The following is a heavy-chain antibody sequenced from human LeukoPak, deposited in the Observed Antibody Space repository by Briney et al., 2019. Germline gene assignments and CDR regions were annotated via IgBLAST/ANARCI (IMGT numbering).Heavy chain of an antibody. V-gene: IGHV1-24*01. Sequence: ASVKVSCKVSGHTLTEIFMHWVRQAPGKGFEWMGGVDPEDYETINAQKFQGRVTMTEDTSTDTAYMELSSLRSEGTAVYYCATHFDSSGPDAFDIWGQGTMVTVSS. CDR2: VDPEDYET. CDR3: ATHFDSSGPDAFDI. J-gene: IGHJ3*02. CDR1: GHTLTEIF. D-gene: IGHD3-22*01.